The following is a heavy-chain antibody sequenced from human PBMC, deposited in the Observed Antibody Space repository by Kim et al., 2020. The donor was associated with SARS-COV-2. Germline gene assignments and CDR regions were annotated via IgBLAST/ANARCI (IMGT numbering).Heavy chain of an antibody. CDR3: AKDLLAYGGNSGLFDY. CDR1: GFTFSSYG. J-gene: IGHJ4*02. D-gene: IGHD4-17*01. V-gene: IGHV3-30*18. Sequence: GGSLRLSCAASGFTFSSYGMHWVRQAPGKGLEWVAVISYDGSNKYYADSVKGRFTISRDNSKNTLYLQMNSLRAEDTAVYYCAKDLLAYGGNSGLFDYWGQGTLVTVSS. CDR2: ISYDGSNK.